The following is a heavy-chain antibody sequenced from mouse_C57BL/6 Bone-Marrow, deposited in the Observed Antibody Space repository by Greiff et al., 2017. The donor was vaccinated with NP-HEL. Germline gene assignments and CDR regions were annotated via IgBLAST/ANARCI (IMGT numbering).Heavy chain of an antibody. CDR1: GSTFSSYG. Sequence: EVMLVESGGDLVKPGGFLKLSCAASGSTFSSYGMSWVRQTPDKRLEWVATISSGGSYTYYPDSVKGRFTISRDNAKNTLYLQMSSLKSEDTAMYYCARLLYYGSSYDYWGQGTTLTVSS. J-gene: IGHJ2*01. V-gene: IGHV5-6*01. CDR3: ARLLYYGSSYDY. CDR2: ISSGGSYT. D-gene: IGHD1-1*01.